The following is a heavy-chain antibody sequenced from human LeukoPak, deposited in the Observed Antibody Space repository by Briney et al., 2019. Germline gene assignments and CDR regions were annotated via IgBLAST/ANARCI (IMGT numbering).Heavy chain of an antibody. Sequence: GRSLRLSCAAPGFTFSSYGMRWVRQAPGKGLEWVAVISYDGSNKYYADSVKGRFTISRDNSKNTLYLQMNSLRVEDTAVYYCAPEGDGYILFDYWGQGTLVTVSS. D-gene: IGHD5-24*01. V-gene: IGHV3-30*03. CDR2: ISYDGSNK. CDR1: GFTFSSYG. CDR3: APEGDGYILFDY. J-gene: IGHJ4*02.